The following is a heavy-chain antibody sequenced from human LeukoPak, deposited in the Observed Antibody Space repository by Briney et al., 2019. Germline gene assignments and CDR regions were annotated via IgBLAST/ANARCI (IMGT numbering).Heavy chain of an antibody. J-gene: IGHJ4*02. V-gene: IGHV3-74*01. Sequence: GGSRRLSCAVSGFTFSSYWMHWVRQAPGKGLCWVSRINSDGSTTNYADSVKGRFTISRDNAKNTLYMQMNSLRAEDTAVYYCARGDGYGLFDYWGQGTLVTVSS. CDR3: ARGDGYGLFDY. CDR1: GFTFSSYW. D-gene: IGHD5-12*01. CDR2: INSDGSTT.